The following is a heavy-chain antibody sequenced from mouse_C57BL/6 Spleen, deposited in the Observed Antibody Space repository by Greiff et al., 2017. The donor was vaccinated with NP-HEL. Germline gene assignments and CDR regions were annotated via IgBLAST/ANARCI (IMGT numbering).Heavy chain of an antibody. CDR2: IYPGDGDT. CDR3: ARSSYYGTYYAMDD. CDR1: GYAFSSYW. J-gene: IGHJ4*01. V-gene: IGHV1-80*01. Sequence: VQLQQSGAELVKPGASVKISCKASGYAFSSYWMNWVKQRPGKGLEWIGQIYPGDGDTNYNGKFTGKATLTADNSSSTAYMQLSSLTSEDSEVWLCARSSYYGTYYAMDDWGQGASVTVSA. D-gene: IGHD2-1*01.